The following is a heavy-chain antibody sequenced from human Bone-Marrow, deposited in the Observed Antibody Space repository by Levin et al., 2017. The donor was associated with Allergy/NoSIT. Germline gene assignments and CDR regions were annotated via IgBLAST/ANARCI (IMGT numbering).Heavy chain of an antibody. V-gene: IGHV3-74*01. D-gene: IGHD1-26*01. CDR1: GFTFSTYW. J-gene: IGHJ4*02. CDR3: TRGGVDY. Sequence: SCAASGFTFSTYWMHWVRQAPGKGLVWVSHIKNDGSVTNYADSVKGRFTISRDNAKNKLYLQMINLRAEDTAVYYCTRGGVDYWGQGTLVTVSS. CDR2: IKNDGSVT.